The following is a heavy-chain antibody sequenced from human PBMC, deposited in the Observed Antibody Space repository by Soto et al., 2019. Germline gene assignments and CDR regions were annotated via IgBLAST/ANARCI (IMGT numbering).Heavy chain of an antibody. CDR1: GYSFTSYW. J-gene: IGHJ6*02. V-gene: IGHV5-51*01. Sequence: GESLKISCKGSGYSFTSYWIGWVRQMPGKGLEWMGIIYPGDSDTRYSPSFQGQVTISADKSISTAYLQWSSLKASDTAMYYCARLMVRGVINYYYYYGMDVWGQGTTVTVSS. CDR3: ARLMVRGVINYYYYYGMDV. D-gene: IGHD3-10*01. CDR2: IYPGDSDT.